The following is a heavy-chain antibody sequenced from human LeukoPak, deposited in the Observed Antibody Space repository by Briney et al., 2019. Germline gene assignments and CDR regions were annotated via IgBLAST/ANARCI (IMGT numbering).Heavy chain of an antibody. J-gene: IGHJ6*03. CDR3: ARAYYYGSGSYLEYYYYYMDV. Sequence: GGSLRLSCAASGFTFSSYEMNWVRQAPGKGLEWVSYISSSGSTIYYADSVKGRFTISRDNAKNSLYLQMNSLRSEDTAVYYCARAYYYGSGSYLEYYYYYMDVWGKGTTVTISS. CDR2: ISSSGSTI. V-gene: IGHV3-48*03. CDR1: GFTFSSYE. D-gene: IGHD3-10*01.